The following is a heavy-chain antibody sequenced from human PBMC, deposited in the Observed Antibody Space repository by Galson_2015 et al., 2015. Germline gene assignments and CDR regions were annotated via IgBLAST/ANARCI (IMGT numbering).Heavy chain of an antibody. V-gene: IGHV1-8*01. D-gene: IGHD3-9*01. CDR1: GYTFTSYD. Sequence: SVKVSCKASGYTFTSYDINWVRQATGQGLEWMGWMNPNSGNTGYAQKFQGRVTMTRNTSISTAYMELSSLRSEDTAVYYCAGGYYDILTGYSYFDYWGQGTLVTVSS. CDR2: MNPNSGNT. J-gene: IGHJ4*02. CDR3: AGGYYDILTGYSYFDY.